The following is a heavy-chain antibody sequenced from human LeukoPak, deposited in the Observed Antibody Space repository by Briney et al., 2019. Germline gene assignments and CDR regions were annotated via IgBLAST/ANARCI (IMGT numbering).Heavy chain of an antibody. D-gene: IGHD6-19*01. CDR3: ARDPPYSSGWYNDYYYGMDV. CDR1: GFTFSSYA. Sequence: PGGSLRLSCAASGFTFSSYAMHWVRQAPGKGLEWEAVISYDGSNKYYADSVKGRFTISRDNSKNTLYLQMNSLRAEDTAVYYCARDPPYSSGWYNDYYYGMDVWGQGTTVTVSS. V-gene: IGHV3-30-3*01. CDR2: ISYDGSNK. J-gene: IGHJ6*02.